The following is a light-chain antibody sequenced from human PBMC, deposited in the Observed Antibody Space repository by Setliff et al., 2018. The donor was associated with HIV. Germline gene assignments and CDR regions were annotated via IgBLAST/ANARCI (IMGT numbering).Light chain of an antibody. CDR3: SSYTSTKTYV. CDR2: DVS. J-gene: IGLJ1*01. V-gene: IGLV2-14*01. CDR1: SSDVGGYNY. Sequence: QSVLTQPASVSGSPGQSITISCTGTSSDVGGYNYVSWYQQHPGKAPKVMIYDVSERPSVVSNRFSGSKSGNTAYLTISGLQAEDEADYYCSSYTSTKTYVFGTGTKVTVL.